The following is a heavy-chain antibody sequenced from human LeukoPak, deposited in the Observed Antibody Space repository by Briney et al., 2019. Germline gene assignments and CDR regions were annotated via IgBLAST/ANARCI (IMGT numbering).Heavy chain of an antibody. Sequence: SETLSLTCTVSGYSISSDYYWGWVRQPPGKGLEWIGSIYYSGSTYHNPSLKSRVTISVDTSKNQFSLKLSSVTAADTAVYYCAKVGAENYYYYYMDVWGKGTTVTVSS. CDR1: GYSISSDYY. V-gene: IGHV4-38-2*02. CDR3: AKVGAENYYYYYMDV. CDR2: IYYSGST. D-gene: IGHD1-26*01. J-gene: IGHJ6*03.